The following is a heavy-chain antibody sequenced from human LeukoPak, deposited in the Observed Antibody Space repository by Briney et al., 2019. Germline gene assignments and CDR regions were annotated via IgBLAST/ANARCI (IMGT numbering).Heavy chain of an antibody. V-gene: IGHV3-53*01. CDR1: GFTVSSNY. D-gene: IGHD5-18*01. J-gene: IGHJ4*02. Sequence: PGGSLRLSCAASGFTVSSNYMSWVRQAPGKGLEWVSVIYSGGSTYYADSVKGRFTISRDNSKNTLYLQMNSLRAEDTAVYYCAKDVDTAMVEFWDYWGQGTLVTVSS. CDR2: IYSGGST. CDR3: AKDVDTAMVEFWDY.